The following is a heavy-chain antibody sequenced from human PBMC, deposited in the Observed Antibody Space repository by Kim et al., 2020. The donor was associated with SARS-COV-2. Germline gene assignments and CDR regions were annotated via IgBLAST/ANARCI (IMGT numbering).Heavy chain of an antibody. V-gene: IGHV1-69*13. CDR3: ASALRAYFYYHGMDV. J-gene: IGHJ6*02. Sequence: SVKVSCKTSGGTISDYVISWVRQAPGQGLEWMGGIISMFGTTGYAEKFQGRVTITADASSSTAYMELSNLRSEDTAVYYCASALRAYFYYHGMDVRGQGTTVTVSS. CDR1: GGTISDYV. CDR2: IISMFGTT.